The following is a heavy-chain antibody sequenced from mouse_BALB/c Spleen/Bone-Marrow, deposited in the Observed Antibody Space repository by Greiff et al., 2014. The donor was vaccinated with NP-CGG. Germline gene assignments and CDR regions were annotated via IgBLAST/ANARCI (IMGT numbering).Heavy chain of an antibody. Sequence: EVQLQESGGGLVKPGGSLELSCAASGFTFSSYTMSWVRQTPEKRLEWVATITSGGSYTYYPDSVKGRFTISRDNAKNTLYLQMSSLKSEDTAMYYCTRDNGPFDYWGQGTTLTVSS. CDR1: GFTFSSYT. D-gene: IGHD1-2*01. J-gene: IGHJ2*01. V-gene: IGHV5-6-4*01. CDR3: TRDNGPFDY. CDR2: ITSGGSYT.